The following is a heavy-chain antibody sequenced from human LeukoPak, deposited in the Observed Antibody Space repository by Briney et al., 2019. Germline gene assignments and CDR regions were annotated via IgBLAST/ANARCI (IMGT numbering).Heavy chain of an antibody. J-gene: IGHJ5*02. CDR2: INHSGST. Sequence: SETLSLTCAVYGGSFSGYYWSWIRQPPGKGLEWIGEINHSGSTNYNPSLKSRVTISVDTSKNQFSLKLSSVTAADTAVYYCAIIAVAGTMSSWGQGTLVTVSS. V-gene: IGHV4-34*01. CDR3: AIIAVAGTMSS. CDR1: GGSFSGYY. D-gene: IGHD6-19*01.